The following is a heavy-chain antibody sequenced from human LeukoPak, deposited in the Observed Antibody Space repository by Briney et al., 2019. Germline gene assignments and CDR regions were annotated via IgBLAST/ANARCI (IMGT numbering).Heavy chain of an antibody. CDR2: IYYTGST. CDR1: GGSASSDSFF. J-gene: IGHJ4*02. V-gene: IGHV4-61*01. CDR3: ARDYSDSSGYYWPFDS. D-gene: IGHD3-22*01. Sequence: PSETLSLTCTVSGGSASSDSFFWSWIRQPPGKGLEWIGYIYYTGSTNYNPSLKSRVTISVDTSKNQFSLKLTSVTAADTAVYYCARDYSDSSGYYWPFDSWGQGTLVTVSS.